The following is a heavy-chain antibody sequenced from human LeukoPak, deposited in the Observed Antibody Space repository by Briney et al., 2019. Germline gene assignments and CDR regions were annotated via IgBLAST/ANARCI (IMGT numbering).Heavy chain of an antibody. D-gene: IGHD2-2*01. CDR1: GGTFSSYA. J-gene: IGHJ4*02. CDR3: ARDEGYAAGVPRFDY. V-gene: IGHV1-69*04. CDR2: IIPILGIA. Sequence: ASVKVSCKASGGTFSSYAISWVRQAPGQGLEWMGRIIPILGIANYAQKFQGRVTITADKSTSTAYMELSSLRSEDTAVYYCARDEGYAAGVPRFDYWGQGTLVTVSS.